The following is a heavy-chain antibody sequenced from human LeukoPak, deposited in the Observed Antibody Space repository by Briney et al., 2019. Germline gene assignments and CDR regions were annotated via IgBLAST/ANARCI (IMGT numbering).Heavy chain of an antibody. J-gene: IGHJ4*02. CDR3: ARGHEQHFDY. D-gene: IGHD6-13*01. CDR2: INHSGST. Sequence: PSQTLSLTCTVSGGSISSGDYYWSWIRQPPGKGLEWIGEINHSGSTNYNPSLKSRVTISVDTSKNQFSLKLSSVTAADTAVYYCARGHEQHFDYWGQGTLVTVSS. CDR1: GGSISSGDYY. V-gene: IGHV4-30-4*01.